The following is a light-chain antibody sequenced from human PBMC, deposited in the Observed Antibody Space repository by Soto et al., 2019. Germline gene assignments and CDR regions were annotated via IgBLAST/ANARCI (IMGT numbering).Light chain of an antibody. Sequence: DIQMTQSPSSLSASVGDRFTITCRSSQNIKNYLSWYQQKPGKAPKLLIYTASSLQSGVPSRFSGSGSGTEFTLTISSLQPDDFATYYCQHYNSYSEAFGQGTKVDI. CDR1: QNIKNY. CDR2: TAS. CDR3: QHYNSYSEA. J-gene: IGKJ1*01. V-gene: IGKV1-17*01.